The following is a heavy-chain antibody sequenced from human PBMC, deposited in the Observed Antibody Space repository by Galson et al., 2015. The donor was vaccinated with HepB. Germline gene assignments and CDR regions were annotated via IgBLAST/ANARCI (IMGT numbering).Heavy chain of an antibody. J-gene: IGHJ4*02. V-gene: IGHV3-48*03. CDR1: GFTFSSYE. Sequence: SLRLSCAASGFTFSSYEMNWVRQAPGKGLEWVSYISSSGSTIYYADSVKGRFAISRDNAKNSLYLQMNSLRAEDTAVYYCARVMAVAVAGTMDYWGQGTLVTVSS. CDR2: ISSSGSTI. D-gene: IGHD6-19*01. CDR3: ARVMAVAVAGTMDY.